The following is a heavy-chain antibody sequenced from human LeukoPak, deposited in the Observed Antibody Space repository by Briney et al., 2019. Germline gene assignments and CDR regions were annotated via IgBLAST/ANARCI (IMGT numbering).Heavy chain of an antibody. D-gene: IGHD6-13*01. Sequence: GGSLRLSCAASGFTFSTYWMSWVRQAPGKGLEWVANIKQDGSEKKYVDSVKGRFTISRDNAKNSLYLQMNSLRAEDTAMYYCARDLDSSSWWNWFDPWGQGTLVTVSS. CDR2: IKQDGSEK. CDR3: ARDLDSSSWWNWFDP. V-gene: IGHV3-7*01. J-gene: IGHJ5*02. CDR1: GFTFSTYW.